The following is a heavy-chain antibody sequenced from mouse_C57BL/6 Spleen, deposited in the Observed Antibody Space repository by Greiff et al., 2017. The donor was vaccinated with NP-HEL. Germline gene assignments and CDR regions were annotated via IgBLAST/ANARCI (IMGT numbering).Heavy chain of an antibody. V-gene: IGHV5-9-1*02. D-gene: IGHD1-1*01. J-gene: IGHJ1*03. CDR3: TRDGGITTVRYFDV. CDR1: GFTFSSYA. CDR2: ISSGGDYI. Sequence: EVQGVESGEGLVKPGGSLKLSCAASGFTFSSYAMSWVRQTPEKRLEWVAYISSGGDYIYYADTVKGRFTISRDNARNTLYLQMSSLKSEDTAMYYCTRDGGITTVRYFDVWGTGTTVTVSS.